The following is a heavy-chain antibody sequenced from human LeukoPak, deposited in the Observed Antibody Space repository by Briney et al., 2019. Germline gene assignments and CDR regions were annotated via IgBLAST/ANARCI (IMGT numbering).Heavy chain of an antibody. D-gene: IGHD7-27*01. J-gene: IGHJ4*02. V-gene: IGHV3-33*03. CDR3: AKGRGGSSNWGSDC. CDR1: GVTFRNHG. CDR2: IWYDGSNK. Sequence: PGGSLRLPCVASGVTFRNHGMNWVRQPPGKGLEWVAAIWYDGSNKDDVDQLKGRFTISRDKSNHPLYLQMGRLTVEDAAVYLCAKGRGGSSNWGSDCWGQGTQVTVSS.